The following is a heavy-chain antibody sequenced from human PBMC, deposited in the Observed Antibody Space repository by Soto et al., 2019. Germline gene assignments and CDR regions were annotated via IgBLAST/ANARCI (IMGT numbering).Heavy chain of an antibody. D-gene: IGHD3-9*01. Sequence: EVQLLESGGGLVQPGGSLRLSCAASGFTFSSYAMSWVRQAPGKGLEWVSAISGSGGSTYYADSVKGRFTISRDNSKNTLYLQMNSLRAEDTAVYYCAKGVLRYFDWLLFPIFDYWGQGTLVTVSS. CDR3: AKGVLRYFDWLLFPIFDY. CDR2: ISGSGGST. J-gene: IGHJ4*02. V-gene: IGHV3-23*01. CDR1: GFTFSSYA.